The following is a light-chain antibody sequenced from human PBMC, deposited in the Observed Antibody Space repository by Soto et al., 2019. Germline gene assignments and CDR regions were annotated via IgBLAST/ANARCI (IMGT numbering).Light chain of an antibody. CDR3: QQRSNWPIT. Sequence: EIVLTQSPATLSLSPGERANLSCRASQSVSSYFAWYQQKPGQVPRLLIYDASNRATGIPARFSGSGSGTDFALTISSLEPEDFAVYYCQQRSNWPITLGQGTRLEIK. CDR2: DAS. J-gene: IGKJ5*01. CDR1: QSVSSY. V-gene: IGKV3-11*01.